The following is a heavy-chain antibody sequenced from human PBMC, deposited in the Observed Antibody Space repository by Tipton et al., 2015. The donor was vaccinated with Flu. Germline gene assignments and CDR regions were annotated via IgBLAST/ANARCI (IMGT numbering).Heavy chain of an antibody. CDR2: IYPAGGGI. CDR1: GYTFTNYN. Sequence: QLVQSGAEVKEPGASVRISCTASGYTFTNYNMHWVRQAPGQGPEWMGIIYPAGGGISYAQKFQGRVIMTRDRSTGTVHMELSTLRSDDTAMYYCARDKGGGTYTFDVWGQGTMVTVSS. D-gene: IGHD1-1*01. CDR3: ARDKGGGTYTFDV. V-gene: IGHV1-46*01. J-gene: IGHJ3*01.